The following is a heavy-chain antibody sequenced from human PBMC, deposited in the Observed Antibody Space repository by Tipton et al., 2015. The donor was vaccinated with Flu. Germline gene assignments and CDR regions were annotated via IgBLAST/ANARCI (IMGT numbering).Heavy chain of an antibody. J-gene: IGHJ3*02. CDR3: ARDHRWELHAFDI. D-gene: IGHD1-26*01. Sequence: TLSLTCTVSGGSISSGSYYWSWIRQPAGKGLEWIGRIYTSGSTNYNPSLKSRVTISVDTSKNQFSLKLSSVTAADTAVYYYARDHRWELHAFDIWGQGTMVTVSS. CDR2: IYTSGST. CDR1: GGSISSGSYY. V-gene: IGHV4-61*02.